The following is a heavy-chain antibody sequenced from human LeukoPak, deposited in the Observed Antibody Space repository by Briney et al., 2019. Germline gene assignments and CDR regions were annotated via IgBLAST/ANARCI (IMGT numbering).Heavy chain of an antibody. CDR2: IYYSGST. Sequence: SETLSLTCTVSGGSISSYYWSWIRQPPGKGLEWIGYIYYSGSTNYNPSLKSRVTTSVDTSKNQFSLKLSSVTAADTAVYYCARQAARYSSYLWGQGTLVTVSS. CDR1: GGSISSYY. CDR3: ARQAARYSSYL. J-gene: IGHJ5*02. V-gene: IGHV4-59*08. D-gene: IGHD6-13*01.